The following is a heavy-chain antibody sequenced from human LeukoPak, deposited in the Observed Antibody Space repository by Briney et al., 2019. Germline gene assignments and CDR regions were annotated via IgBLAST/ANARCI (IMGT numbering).Heavy chain of an antibody. V-gene: IGHV3-7*01. CDR3: ARDMYYYDSSGYSHDY. J-gene: IGHJ4*02. CDR2: IKQDGSEK. CDR1: GFTFSSYW. Sequence: PGGSLRLSCAASGFTFSSYWMSWVRQAPGKGPEWVANIKQDGSEKYYVDSVKGRYTISRDNAKNSLYLQMNSLRAEDTAVYYCARDMYYYDSSGYSHDYWGQGTLVTVSS. D-gene: IGHD3-22*01.